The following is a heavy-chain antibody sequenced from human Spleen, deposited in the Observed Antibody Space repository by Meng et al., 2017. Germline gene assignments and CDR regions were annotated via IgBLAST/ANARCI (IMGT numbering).Heavy chain of an antibody. D-gene: IGHD3-3*01. CDR2: IYHSGST. CDR1: GGSIISTNW. V-gene: IGHV4-4*02. J-gene: IGHJ5*02. Sequence: QVQLKESGPGLVKPSGPLSLTCAVSGGSIISTNWWSWVRQPPGKGLEWIGEIYHSGSTNYNPSLKSRVTISVDKSKNQFSLKLSSVTAADTAVYYCARKITIFGVVIETWFDPWGQGTLVTVSS. CDR3: ARKITIFGVVIETWFDP.